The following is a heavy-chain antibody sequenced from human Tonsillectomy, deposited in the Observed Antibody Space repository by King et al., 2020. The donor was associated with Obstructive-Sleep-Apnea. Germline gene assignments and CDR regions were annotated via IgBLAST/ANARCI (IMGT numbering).Heavy chain of an antibody. D-gene: IGHD3-10*01. J-gene: IGHJ4*02. V-gene: IGHV3-23*04. Sequence: VQLVESGGGLVQPGGSLRLSCAASGFTFSSYAMSWVRQAPGKGLEWVSAIIGSGGSTYYAESVKCRFTISRDNSKNTLYLQMNSLRAEDTAVYYCAKGGSMVRGVIRDFDYWGQGTLVTVSS. CDR2: IIGSGGST. CDR1: GFTFSSYA. CDR3: AKGGSMVRGVIRDFDY.